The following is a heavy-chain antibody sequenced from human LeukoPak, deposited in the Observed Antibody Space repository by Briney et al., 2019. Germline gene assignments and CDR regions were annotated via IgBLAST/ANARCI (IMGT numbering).Heavy chain of an antibody. CDR1: GFTFSSYS. CDR3: ARDEGPNWFDP. V-gene: IGHV3-21*01. CDR2: ISSSSSYI. J-gene: IGHJ5*02. Sequence: PGGSLRLSCAASGFTFSSYSMNWVRQAPGKGLEWVSSISSSSSYIYYADSVKGRFTISRDNAKNSLYPQMNSLRAEDTAVYYCARDEGPNWFDPWGQGTLVTVSS.